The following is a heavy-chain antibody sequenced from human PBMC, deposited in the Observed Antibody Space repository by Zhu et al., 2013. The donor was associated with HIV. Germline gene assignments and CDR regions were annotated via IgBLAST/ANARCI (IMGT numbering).Heavy chain of an antibody. D-gene: IGHD2-15*01. CDR3: ARGRGDCSGGSCYHGYYYFYMDV. J-gene: IGHJ6*03. CDR1: GYTFTNYY. Sequence: QVQLVQSGAEVKKAWGLSEXSCKASGYTFTNYYIHWVRQAPGQGLEWMAIITPNSGSTTYAQKFQGRVTMTRDTSTSTVYMELSSLRSEDTAVYYCARGRGDCSGGSCYHGYYYFYMDVWGKGTTVTVSS. CDR2: ITPNSGST. V-gene: IGHV1-46*01.